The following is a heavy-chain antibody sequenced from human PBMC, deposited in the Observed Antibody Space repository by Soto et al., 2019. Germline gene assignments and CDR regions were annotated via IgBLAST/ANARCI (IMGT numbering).Heavy chain of an antibody. Sequence: GASVKVSCKASGYTFTGYYMHWVRQAPGQGLEWMGWINPNSGGTNYAQKFQGRVTMTRDTSISTAYMELSRLRSDDTAVYYCARPYYDFWSGYPHGGMDVWGQGTTVTV. D-gene: IGHD3-3*01. CDR1: GYTFTGYY. CDR3: ARPYYDFWSGYPHGGMDV. J-gene: IGHJ6*02. V-gene: IGHV1-2*02. CDR2: INPNSGGT.